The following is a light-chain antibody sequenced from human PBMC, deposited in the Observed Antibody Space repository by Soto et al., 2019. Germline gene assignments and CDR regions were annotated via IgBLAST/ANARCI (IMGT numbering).Light chain of an antibody. CDR3: QQVNSYPLT. Sequence: DIQLTQSPSFLSASVGDRVTITCRASQGVSSYFAWYQQKPGKAPNLLIYAASTLQSGVPSRFSGSESGTEFTLTISSLQPEDFATYYCQQVNSYPLTFGPGTKVDIK. J-gene: IGKJ3*01. CDR1: QGVSSY. V-gene: IGKV1-9*01. CDR2: AAS.